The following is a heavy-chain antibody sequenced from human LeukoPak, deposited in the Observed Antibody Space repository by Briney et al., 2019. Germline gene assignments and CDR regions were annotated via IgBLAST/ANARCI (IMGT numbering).Heavy chain of an antibody. CDR1: GGSISSYY. V-gene: IGHV4-59*08. D-gene: IGHD1-26*01. CDR2: IYYSGST. J-gene: IGHJ4*02. Sequence: SETLSLTCTVSGGSISSYYWSWIRQPPGKGLEWIGYIYYSGSTNSNPSLKSRVTISVDMSKNQFSLKLNSVTAADTAVYYCASATRYSGSYYLDYWGQGTLVTVSS. CDR3: ASATRYSGSYYLDY.